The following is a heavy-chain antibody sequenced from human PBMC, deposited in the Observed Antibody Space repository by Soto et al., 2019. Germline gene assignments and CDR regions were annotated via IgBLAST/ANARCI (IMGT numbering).Heavy chain of an antibody. J-gene: IGHJ4*02. Sequence: GVSLRLSCAASGFTFSSYAMSWVRQAPGKGLEWVSAISGSGGSTYYADSVKGRFTISRDNSKNTLYLQMNSLRAEDTAVYYCAKAVVVPAAHFLGIFDYWGQGTLVTVSS. CDR2: ISGSGGST. V-gene: IGHV3-23*01. D-gene: IGHD2-2*01. CDR3: AKAVVVPAAHFLGIFDY. CDR1: GFTFSSYA.